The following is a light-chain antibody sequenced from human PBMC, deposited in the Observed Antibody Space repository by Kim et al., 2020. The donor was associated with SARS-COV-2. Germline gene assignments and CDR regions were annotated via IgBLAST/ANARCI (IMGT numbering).Light chain of an antibody. Sequence: WSPVERATLSFMASHSVSSYLGWYQQKPGQPPRLLIYDASNRATGIPARFSGSGSGTDVTLTISSLEPEDFAVYYCQQRSNWPLTFGGGTKVDIK. CDR3: QQRSNWPLT. V-gene: IGKV3-11*01. J-gene: IGKJ4*01. CDR1: HSVSSY. CDR2: DAS.